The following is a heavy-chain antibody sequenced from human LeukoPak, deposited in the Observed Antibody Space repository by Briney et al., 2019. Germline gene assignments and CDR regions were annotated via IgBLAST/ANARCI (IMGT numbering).Heavy chain of an antibody. V-gene: IGHV4-61*02. J-gene: IGHJ4*02. CDR1: GGSISSGSYY. Sequence: SETLSLTCTVSGGSISSGSYYWSWIGQPAGKGLEWIGRIYTSGSTNYNPSLKSRVTISVDTSKNQFSLKLSSVTAADTAVYYCARRYCSSTSCYTGFDYWGQGALVTVSS. CDR3: ARRYCSSTSCYTGFDY. CDR2: IYTSGST. D-gene: IGHD2-2*02.